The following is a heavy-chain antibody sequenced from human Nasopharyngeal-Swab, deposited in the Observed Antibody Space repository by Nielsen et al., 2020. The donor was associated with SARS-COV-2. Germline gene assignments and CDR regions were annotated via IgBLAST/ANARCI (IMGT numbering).Heavy chain of an antibody. CDR3: ARSPLFYGNPPVTDRFDY. V-gene: IGHV3-30*02. CDR2: IRYDGSNK. Sequence: GGSLRLSCAASGFTFSSYGMHWVRQAPGKGLEWVAFIRYDGSNKYYADSVKGRFTISRDNSKNTLYLQMNSLRAEDTAVYYCARSPLFYGNPPVTDRFDYWGQGTLVTVSS. D-gene: IGHD1-14*01. J-gene: IGHJ4*02. CDR1: GFTFSSYG.